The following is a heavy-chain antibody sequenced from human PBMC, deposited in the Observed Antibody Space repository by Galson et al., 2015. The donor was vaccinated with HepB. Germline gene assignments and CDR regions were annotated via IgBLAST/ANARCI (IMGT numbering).Heavy chain of an antibody. J-gene: IGHJ6*02. CDR2: ISIGSTYI. Sequence: SLRLSCAASGFTFSTYSMNWVRQAPGKGLEWVSSISIGSTYIYYADSVKGRFTISRDNAKSSLYLQMKSLRAEGTAVYYCARGVAVAGNGVDYYYGMDVWGQGTTVTVSS. CDR3: ARGVAVAGNGVDYYYGMDV. CDR1: GFTFSTYS. D-gene: IGHD6-19*01. V-gene: IGHV3-21*01.